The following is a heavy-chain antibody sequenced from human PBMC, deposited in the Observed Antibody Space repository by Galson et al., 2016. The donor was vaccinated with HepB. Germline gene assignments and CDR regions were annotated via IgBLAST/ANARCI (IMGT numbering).Heavy chain of an antibody. CDR3: ARAEDCFGGCPQKYYLDS. CDR1: GFTFSTYS. V-gene: IGHV3-21*04. CDR2: TDSTSRYI. J-gene: IGHJ4*02. D-gene: IGHD6-19*01. Sequence: SLRLSCAASGFTFSTYSMNWVRLAPGKGLEWVSSTDSTSRYIYYADSVRGRFTISRDNAQKSLYLHMSSLRAEDTAVYYCARAEDCFGGCPQKYYLDSWGRGTLVTVSS.